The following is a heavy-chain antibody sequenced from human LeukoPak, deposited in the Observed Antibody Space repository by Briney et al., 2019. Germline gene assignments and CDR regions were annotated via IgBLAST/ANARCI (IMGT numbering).Heavy chain of an antibody. CDR3: AREGDGYNLFDY. D-gene: IGHD5-24*01. CDR2: IIPIFGTA. Sequence: SVKVSCKASGGTFSSYAISWVRQVPGQGLEWMGGIIPIFGTANHAQKFQGRVTITTDESTSTAYMELSSLRSEDTAVYYCAREGDGYNLFDYWGQGTLVTVSS. J-gene: IGHJ4*02. V-gene: IGHV1-69*05. CDR1: GGTFSSYA.